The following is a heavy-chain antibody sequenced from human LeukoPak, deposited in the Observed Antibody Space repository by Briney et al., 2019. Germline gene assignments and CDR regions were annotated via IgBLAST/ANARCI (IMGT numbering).Heavy chain of an antibody. D-gene: IGHD6-13*01. CDR2: IIPIFGTA. Sequence: ASVKVSCKASGGTFSSYAISWVRQAPGQGLEWMGGIIPIFGTANYAQKFQGRVTITADESTSTAYMELSSLRSEDTAVYYCARWGEDDTWYSSSWRPRGYFDYWGQGTLVSVSS. J-gene: IGHJ4*02. CDR3: ARWGEDDTWYSSSWRPRGYFDY. V-gene: IGHV1-69*13. CDR1: GGTFSSYA.